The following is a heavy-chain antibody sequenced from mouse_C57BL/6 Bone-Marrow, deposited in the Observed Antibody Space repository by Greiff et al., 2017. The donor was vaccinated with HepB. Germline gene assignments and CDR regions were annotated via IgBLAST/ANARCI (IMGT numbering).Heavy chain of an antibody. Sequence: QVQLQQPGAELVKPGASVKLSCKASGYTFTSYWMHWVKQRPGQGLEWIGMIHPNSGSTNYNEKFKSKATLTVHKSSSTAYMQLSSLTSEDSAVYYCARHSSYAMDYWGQGTSVTVSS. CDR1: GYTFTSYW. V-gene: IGHV1-64*01. CDR3: ARHSSYAMDY. CDR2: IHPNSGST. J-gene: IGHJ4*01. D-gene: IGHD1-1*01.